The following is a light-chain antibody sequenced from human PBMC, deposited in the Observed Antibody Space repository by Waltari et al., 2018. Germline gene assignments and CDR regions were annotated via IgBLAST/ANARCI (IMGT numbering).Light chain of an antibody. CDR2: GAS. CDR3: QQYDTSPRT. CDR1: QSISGSY. V-gene: IGKV3-20*01. Sequence: ELVLTPSPSTLSLSAGERATLYCRASQSISGSYLAWYQQKPGQAPRLLIFGASIRGTGIPDKYSGSGSETDFTLTISRLDPEDSAVYYCQQYDTSPRTFGPGTKVEI. J-gene: IGKJ1*01.